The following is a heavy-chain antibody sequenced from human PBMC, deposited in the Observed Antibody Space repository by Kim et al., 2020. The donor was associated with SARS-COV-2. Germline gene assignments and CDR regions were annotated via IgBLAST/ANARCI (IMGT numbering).Heavy chain of an antibody. J-gene: IGHJ4*02. CDR3: STWLKSGYYCSDY. CDR2: ISSSDTT. V-gene: IGHV3-23*01. CDR1: GFTFSSYA. Sequence: GGSLRLSCAASGFTFSSYALSWARQAPGKGLEWVSTISSSDTTYYADSVKGRFTISRENSQNMLYLQLNSRRADDTAIYYCSTWLKSGYYCSDYWGAGTL. D-gene: IGHD5-18*01.